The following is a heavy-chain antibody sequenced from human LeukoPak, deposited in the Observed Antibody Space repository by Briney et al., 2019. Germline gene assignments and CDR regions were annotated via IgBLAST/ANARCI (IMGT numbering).Heavy chain of an antibody. CDR2: INTGNGNT. CDR3: ARNTATAIPLPHYFDY. CDR1: GYTFTSYA. D-gene: IGHD2-21*02. J-gene: IGHJ4*02. Sequence: ASVKVSCKASGYTFTSYAKHWVRQAPGQRLECMGWINTGNGNTKYSQKFQGRVTITRDTSASTAYMDLSSLRSEDTAVYYCARNTATAIPLPHYFDYWGQGTLVTVSS. V-gene: IGHV1-3*04.